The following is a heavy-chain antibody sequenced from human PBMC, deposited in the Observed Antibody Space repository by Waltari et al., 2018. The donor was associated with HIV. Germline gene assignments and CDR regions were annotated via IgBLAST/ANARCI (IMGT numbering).Heavy chain of an antibody. CDR3: ARDTGYCSFGSCSYNWLDP. D-gene: IGHD2-15*01. V-gene: IGHV3-30*01. Sequence: QVHLVESGGGVVQPGRSLRLSCAASGFNFSSYAIHWVRQAPGKGLEWVALISYDGSNKYYADSVKGRFTISRDNSKNTLYLQMNSLRAEDKSVYYCARDTGYCSFGSCSYNWLDPWGQGTLVSVSS. CDR1: GFNFSSYA. J-gene: IGHJ5*02. CDR2: ISYDGSNK.